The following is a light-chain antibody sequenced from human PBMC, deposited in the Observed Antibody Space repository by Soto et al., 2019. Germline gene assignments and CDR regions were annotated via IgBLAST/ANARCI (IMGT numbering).Light chain of an antibody. CDR3: SSYAGSNGPVI. CDR1: SSDIGAYNH. CDR2: EVS. J-gene: IGLJ7*01. V-gene: IGLV2-8*01. Sequence: HSALTQPPSASGSPGQSVTISCTGTSSDIGAYNHVSWYQQHPGKAPRFIIYEVSQRPSGVPDRFSGSKSGNTASLTVSGLQADDEADYYCSSYAGSNGPVIFGGGTQLTVL.